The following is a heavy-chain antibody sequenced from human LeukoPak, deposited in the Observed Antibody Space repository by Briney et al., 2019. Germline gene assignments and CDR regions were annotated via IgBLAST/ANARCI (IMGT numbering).Heavy chain of an antibody. Sequence: SVKVSCKASGGTFSSYAISWVRQAPGQGLEWMGRIIAIFGIANYAQKFQGRVTITADKSTSTAYMELSSLRSEDTAVYYCAKGYCSSTSCYADGMDVWGQGTTVTVSS. CDR1: GGTFSSYA. D-gene: IGHD2-2*01. V-gene: IGHV1-69*04. CDR3: AKGYCSSTSCYADGMDV. J-gene: IGHJ6*02. CDR2: IIAIFGIA.